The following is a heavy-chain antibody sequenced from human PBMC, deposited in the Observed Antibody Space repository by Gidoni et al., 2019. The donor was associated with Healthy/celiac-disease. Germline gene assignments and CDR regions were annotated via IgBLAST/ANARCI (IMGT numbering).Heavy chain of an antibody. D-gene: IGHD2-2*01. CDR1: GGSISSSSYY. Sequence: QLQLQESGPGLVKPSETLSLTCTVSGGSISSSSYYWGWIRQPPGKGLEWIGSIYYSGSTYYNPSLKSRVTISVDTSKNQFSLKLSSVTAADTAVYYCARHRTNLLPAAIDYWGQGTLVTVSS. CDR3: ARHRTNLLPAAIDY. J-gene: IGHJ4*02. CDR2: IYYSGST. V-gene: IGHV4-39*01.